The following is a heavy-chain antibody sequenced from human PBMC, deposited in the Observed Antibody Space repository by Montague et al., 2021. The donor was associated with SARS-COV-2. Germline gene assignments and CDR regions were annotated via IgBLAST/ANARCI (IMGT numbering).Heavy chain of an antibody. J-gene: IGHJ4*02. Sequence: SETLSLTCTVSGGSISSYYWSWIRQPPGKGLEWIGYIYYSGSTNYNPSLKSRVTISVDTSKNQFSLKLSSVTAADTAVYYCASGHYSSGWYGIRYYFDYWGQGTLVTVSS. V-gene: IGHV4-59*01. CDR3: ASGHYSSGWYGIRYYFDY. CDR2: IYYSGST. D-gene: IGHD6-13*01. CDR1: GGSISSYY.